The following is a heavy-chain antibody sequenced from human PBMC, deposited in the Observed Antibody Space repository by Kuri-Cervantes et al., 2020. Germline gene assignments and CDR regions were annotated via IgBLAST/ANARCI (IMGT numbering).Heavy chain of an antibody. D-gene: IGHD6-6*01. J-gene: IGHJ5*02. V-gene: IGHV4-61*01. Sequence: GSLRLSCTVSGGSVSSGSYYWSWIRQPPGKGLEWIGYIYYSGSTNYNPSLKSRVTISVDTSKNQFSLKLSSVTAADTAVYYCARAYSSSSYDWLDPWGQGTLVTVSS. CDR2: IYYSGST. CDR1: GGSVSSGSYY. CDR3: ARAYSSSSYDWLDP.